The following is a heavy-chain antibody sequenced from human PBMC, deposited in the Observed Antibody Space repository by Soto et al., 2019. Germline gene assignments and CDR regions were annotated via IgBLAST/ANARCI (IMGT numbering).Heavy chain of an antibody. D-gene: IGHD3-10*01. V-gene: IGHV1-3*01. CDR3: ARDRRALYGSGSYYNYYYYGMDV. CDR2: INAGNGNT. J-gene: IGHJ6*02. Sequence: ASVKVSCKASGYTFTSYAMHWVRQAPGQRLEWMGWINAGNGNTKYSQKFQGRVTITRDTSASTAYMELSSLRSEDTAVYYCARDRRALYGSGSYYNYYYYGMDVWGQGTTVTSP. CDR1: GYTFTSYA.